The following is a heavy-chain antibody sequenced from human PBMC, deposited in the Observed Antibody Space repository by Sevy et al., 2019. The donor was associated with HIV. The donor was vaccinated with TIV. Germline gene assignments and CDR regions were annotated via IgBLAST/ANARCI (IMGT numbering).Heavy chain of an antibody. V-gene: IGHV4-39*01. CDR2: VYYSGST. CDR1: GGSISSDTFY. CDR3: ARHSAHSETYQKFYFDF. J-gene: IGHJ4*02. Sequence: SETLSLTCSVSGGSISSDTFYWAWIRQPPGKGLEWLGSVYYSGSTYYNPSLKSRVTISVDTSTNQFSLKLSSVTAADTAVYYCARHSAHSETYQKFYFDFWGQGTLVTVSS. D-gene: IGHD1-26*01.